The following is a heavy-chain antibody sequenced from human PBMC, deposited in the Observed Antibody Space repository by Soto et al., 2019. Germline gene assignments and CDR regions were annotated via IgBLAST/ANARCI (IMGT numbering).Heavy chain of an antibody. D-gene: IGHD6-19*01. CDR1: GGTFSSYA. CDR2: IIPIFGTA. J-gene: IGHJ6*02. V-gene: IGHV1-69*13. Sequence: ASVKVSCKASGGTFSSYAISWVRQAPGQGLEWMGGIIPIFGTANYAQKFQGRVTITADESTSTAYMELSSLRSEDTAVYYCARSAGGGNSVYSYYYYGMDVWGQGTTVTVSS. CDR3: ARSAGGGNSVYSYYYYGMDV.